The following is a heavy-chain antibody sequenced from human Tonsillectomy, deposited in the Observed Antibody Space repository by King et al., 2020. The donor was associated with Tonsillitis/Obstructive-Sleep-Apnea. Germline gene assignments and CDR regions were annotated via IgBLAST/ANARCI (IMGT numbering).Heavy chain of an antibody. CDR2: INPSGGST. V-gene: IGHV1-46*01. CDR3: ARDWGGYCSSTSCFSSQDY. J-gene: IGHJ4*02. D-gene: IGHD2-2*01. Sequence: VQLVESGAEVKKPGASVKVSCKASEYTFTSYYMHWVRQAPGQGLEWMGMINPSGGSTTYAQKFQGRVTMTRDTSTSTVYMELSSLRSEDTAVYYCARDWGGYCSSTSCFSSQDYWGQGTLVTVSS. CDR1: EYTFTSYY.